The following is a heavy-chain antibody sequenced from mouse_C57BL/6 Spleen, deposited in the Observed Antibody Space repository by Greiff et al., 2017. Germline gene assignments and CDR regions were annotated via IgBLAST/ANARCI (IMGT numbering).Heavy chain of an antibody. D-gene: IGHD2-4*01. J-gene: IGHJ3*01. Sequence: QVQLQQSGAELVRPGTSVKVSCKASGYAFTNYLIEWVKQRPGQGLEWIGVINPGSGGTNYNEKFKGKATLTADKSSSPAYMPLHSLTSEDAAVYFCARYYDGFAYWGQGTLVTVSA. CDR3: ARYYDGFAY. CDR2: INPGSGGT. CDR1: GYAFTNYL. V-gene: IGHV1-54*01.